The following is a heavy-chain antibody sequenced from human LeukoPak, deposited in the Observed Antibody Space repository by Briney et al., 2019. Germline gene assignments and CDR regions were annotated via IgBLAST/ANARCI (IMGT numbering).Heavy chain of an antibody. CDR1: GVTFNDYA. CDR2: ICWNSGTV. CDR3: AKASADWYFDL. V-gene: IGHV3-9*03. J-gene: IGHJ2*01. D-gene: IGHD2-2*01. Sequence: PGGSLRLSCVASGVTFNDYAMQWVRQAPGKGLEWVSGICWNSGTVAYAASVKGRFTISGDNSKKSLYLQMNSLRAEDMALYYCAKASADWYFDLWGRGTLVTVSS.